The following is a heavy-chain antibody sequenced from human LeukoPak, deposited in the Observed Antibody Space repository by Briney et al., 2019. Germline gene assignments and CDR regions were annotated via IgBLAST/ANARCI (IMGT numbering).Heavy chain of an antibody. CDR3: ARSLGYSYASGGYYFDY. CDR2: IYTSGST. D-gene: IGHD5-18*01. V-gene: IGHV4-4*07. Sequence: PSETLSLTSTVSGGSISSYYWSWIRQPAGKGLEWIGRIYTSGSTNYNPSLKSRVTMSVDTPKNQFSLKLSSVTAADTAVYYCARSLGYSYASGGYYFDYWGQGTLVTVSS. J-gene: IGHJ4*02. CDR1: GGSISSYY.